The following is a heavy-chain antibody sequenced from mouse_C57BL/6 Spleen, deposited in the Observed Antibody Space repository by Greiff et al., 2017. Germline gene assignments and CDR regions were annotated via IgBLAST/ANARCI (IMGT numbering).Heavy chain of an antibody. CDR3: ASRPRFDD. J-gene: IGHJ3*01. CDR1: GYAFSSYW. V-gene: IGHV1-80*01. Sequence: VQLQQSGAELVKPGASVKISCKASGYAFSSYWMNWVKQRPGKGLEWIGQIYPGDGDTNYNGKFKGKATLTADKTSSTAYMQLSSLTSEDTAVYFCASRPRFDDWGQGTLVTVSA. CDR2: IYPGDGDT.